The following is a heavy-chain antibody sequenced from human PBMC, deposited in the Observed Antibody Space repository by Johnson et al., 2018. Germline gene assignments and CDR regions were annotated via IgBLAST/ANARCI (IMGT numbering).Heavy chain of an antibody. V-gene: IGHV4-34*01. J-gene: IGHJ1*01. CDR2: INHSGST. Sequence: TLSLTCAVYVGSFSGYYWSWIRQPPGQGLEWIGEINHSGSTNYNPSLKSRVTISVDTSKNQFSLKLSSVTAADTAVDYCARGPHFIGGWYLRYFQHWGQGTLVTVSS. CDR3: ARGPHFIGGWYLRYFQH. D-gene: IGHD6-19*01. CDR1: VGSFSGYY.